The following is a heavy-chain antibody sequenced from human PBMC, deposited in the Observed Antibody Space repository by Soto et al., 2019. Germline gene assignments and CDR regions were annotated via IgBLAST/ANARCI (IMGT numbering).Heavy chain of an antibody. CDR2: IKSKTDGGTT. Sequence: GGSLRLSCAASGFTFSNAWMSWVRQAPGKGLEWVGRIKSKTDGGTTDYAAPVKGRFTISRDDSKNTLYLQMNSLKTEDTAVYYCTTGLNCSSTSCYRGHYYYYYMDVWGKGTTVTVSS. V-gene: IGHV3-15*01. J-gene: IGHJ6*03. CDR3: TTGLNCSSTSCYRGHYYYYYMDV. D-gene: IGHD2-2*02. CDR1: GFTFSNAW.